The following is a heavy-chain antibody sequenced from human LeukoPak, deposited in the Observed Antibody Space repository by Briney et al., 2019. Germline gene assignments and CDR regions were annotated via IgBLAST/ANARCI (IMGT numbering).Heavy chain of an antibody. CDR2: ISNSGFYI. Sequence: GVSLRLSCAASGFTLSSYTTNWVRQAPGKGLEWVSSISNSGFYIYYADSVKGRFVVSRDNANNSLYLQMNSLRDEDTAVYYCVTDGASDIWGQGTMVTVSS. J-gene: IGHJ3*02. CDR1: GFTLSSYT. CDR3: VTDGASDI. V-gene: IGHV3-21*01.